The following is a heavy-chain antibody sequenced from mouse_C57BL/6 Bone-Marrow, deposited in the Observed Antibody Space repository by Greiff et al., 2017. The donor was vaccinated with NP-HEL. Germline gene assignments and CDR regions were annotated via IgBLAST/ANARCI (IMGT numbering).Heavy chain of an antibody. J-gene: IGHJ3*01. Sequence: QVQLQQSGAELVRPGTSVKMSCKASGYTFTNYWIGWAKQRPGHGLEWIGDIYPGGGYTNYNEKFKGKATLTADKSSSTAYMQFSSLTSEDSAIYYCARGPQYYYGSSYVFAYWGQGTLVTVSA. CDR3: ARGPQYYYGSSYVFAY. CDR2: IYPGGGYT. V-gene: IGHV1-63*01. CDR1: GYTFTNYW. D-gene: IGHD1-1*01.